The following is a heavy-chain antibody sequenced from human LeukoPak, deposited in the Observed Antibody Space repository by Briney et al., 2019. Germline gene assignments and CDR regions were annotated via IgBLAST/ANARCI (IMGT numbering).Heavy chain of an antibody. V-gene: IGHV4-61*02. CDR3: ARGGGVDYSFDY. Sequence: SETLSLTCTVCGGSISSGTYYWSWIRQPAGKGLEWIGRIYTSGSTNYNPSLKSRVTISVDTSKNQFSLKLSSVTAADTAVYYCARGGGVDYSFDYWGQGTLVTVSS. CDR2: IYTSGST. D-gene: IGHD4-11*01. J-gene: IGHJ4*02. CDR1: GGSISSGTYY.